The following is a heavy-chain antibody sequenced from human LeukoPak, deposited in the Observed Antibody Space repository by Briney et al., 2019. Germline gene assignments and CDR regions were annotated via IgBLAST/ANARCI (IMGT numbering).Heavy chain of an antibody. Sequence: SETLSLTCTVSGGSISNYYWCWIRQPPRQGLEWIGYIYYSGSTNSNPSLKSRVTISVDTSKNQFSLKLSSVTAADTAVYFCARQLRGEAVAGHLQPFDYWGQGTLVTVSS. CDR3: ARQLRGEAVAGHLQPFDY. CDR2: IYYSGST. V-gene: IGHV4-59*08. D-gene: IGHD6-19*01. J-gene: IGHJ4*02. CDR1: GGSISNYY.